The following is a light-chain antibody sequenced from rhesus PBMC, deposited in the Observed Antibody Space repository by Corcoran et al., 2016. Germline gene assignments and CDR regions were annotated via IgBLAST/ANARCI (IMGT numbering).Light chain of an antibody. CDR3: QQYNNWIFS. CDR1: QSVSSN. Sequence: EIVMTQSPATLSLSPGERATLYCRASQSVSSNLAWYQQKPGQAPSLLIYSASNRDTYIPNRFSGSGSGTDFTLPLSSLEPEYVGVCYCQQYNNWIFSFGPGTRLDIE. V-gene: IGKV3-35*01. J-gene: IGKJ3*01. CDR2: SAS.